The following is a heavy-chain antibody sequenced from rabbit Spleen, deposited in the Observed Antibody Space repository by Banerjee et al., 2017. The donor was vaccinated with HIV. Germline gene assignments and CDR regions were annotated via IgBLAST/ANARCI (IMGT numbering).Heavy chain of an antibody. J-gene: IGHJ4*01. Sequence: QSLEESGGDLVTPGGSLTLTCAASGFSFSTGAYMCWVRQAPGKGLEWSACIVGGTSGNTYYASWAKGRFTISRTSSTTVTLQMTSLTVADTATYFCARGGVDYIYGGSGYAGAFKLWGPGTLVTVS. CDR2: IVGGTSGNT. CDR1: GFSFSTGAY. V-gene: IGHV1S40*01. D-gene: IGHD8-1*01. CDR3: ARGGVDYIYGGSGYAGAFKL.